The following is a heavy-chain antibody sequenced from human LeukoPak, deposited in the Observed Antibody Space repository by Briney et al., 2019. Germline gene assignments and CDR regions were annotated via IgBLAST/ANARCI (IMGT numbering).Heavy chain of an antibody. CDR3: AREFLLSTSFGEYYFDY. J-gene: IGHJ4*02. Sequence: SETLSLTCTVSGGSISTSLDYWDWIRQPPGKGLEWIGSIYFSGSTYYNPSLKSRVTISVDTSKNQFSLKLSSVTAADTAVYYCAREFLLSTSFGEYYFDYWGQGTLVTVSS. CDR2: IYFSGST. CDR1: GGSISTSLDY. V-gene: IGHV4-39*07. D-gene: IGHD2-2*01.